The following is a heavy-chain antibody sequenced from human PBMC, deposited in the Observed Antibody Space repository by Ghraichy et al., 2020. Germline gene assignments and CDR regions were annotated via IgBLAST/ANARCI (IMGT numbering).Heavy chain of an antibody. D-gene: IGHD3-10*01. J-gene: IGHJ4*02. CDR3: ARGVLVDY. Sequence: ESLNISCTGSGGSISSYYWSWLRQPPGKGLEWIGYIYYSGSTYYNPSLKRRVTISVDTSKNQFSLKLSSVTAADTAVCYCARGVLVDYWGQGTLVTVSS. CDR1: GGSISSYY. V-gene: IGHV4-59*12. CDR2: IYYSGST.